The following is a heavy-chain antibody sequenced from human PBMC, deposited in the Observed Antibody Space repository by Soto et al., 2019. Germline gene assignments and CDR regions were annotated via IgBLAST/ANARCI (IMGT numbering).Heavy chain of an antibody. Sequence: GGFLRLSCAASGFTFSSYSMNWVRQAPGKGLEWVSSISSSSSYIYYADSVKGRFTISRDNAKNSLYLQMNSLRAEDTAVYYCARYEYYGSEPDAFDFWGQGTLVTVSS. V-gene: IGHV3-21*01. J-gene: IGHJ3*01. CDR1: GFTFSSYS. CDR2: ISSSSSYI. D-gene: IGHD3-10*01. CDR3: ARYEYYGSEPDAFDF.